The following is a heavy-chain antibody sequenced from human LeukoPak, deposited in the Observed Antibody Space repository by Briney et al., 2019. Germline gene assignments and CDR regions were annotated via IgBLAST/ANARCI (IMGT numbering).Heavy chain of an antibody. CDR2: IYYSGST. CDR1: GGSISSSSYY. Sequence: PSETLSLTCTVSGGSISSSSYYWGWIRQPPGKGLEGIGSIYYSGSTYYNPSLKSRVTISVYTSKNQFSLKLSSVTAADTAVYYCATGEEWFDPWGQGTLVSVSS. D-gene: IGHD3-10*01. CDR3: ATGEEWFDP. V-gene: IGHV4-39*01. J-gene: IGHJ5*02.